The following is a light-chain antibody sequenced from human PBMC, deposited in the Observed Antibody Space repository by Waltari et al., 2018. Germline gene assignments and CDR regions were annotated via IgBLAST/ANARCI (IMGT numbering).Light chain of an antibody. V-gene: IGLV1-51*01. CDR3: ATWDNSLTAVV. Sequence: QSALMQQPSASAAPGQKVIITCSGSSTNIGNYFLSWYHQLPGATPTLLIYDNNKRPSGIPDRFSASKSGTSATLDITGLQIGDEADYYCATWDNSLTAVVFGGGTKLTVL. CDR2: DNN. J-gene: IGLJ2*01. CDR1: STNIGNYF.